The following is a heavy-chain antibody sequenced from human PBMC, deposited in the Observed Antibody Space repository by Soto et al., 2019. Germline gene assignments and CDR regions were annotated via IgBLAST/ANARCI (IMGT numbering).Heavy chain of an antibody. V-gene: IGHV3-66*01. CDR1: GFTVSVNF. CDR3: ARDPGNDAAIDY. J-gene: IGHJ4*02. CDR2: IYTDGRT. Sequence: PGGSLRLSCAASGFTVSVNFMTWVRQAPGKGLEWVSFIYTDGRTFYVDSVKGRFTVSRDNSKNTVYLQMNSLRVEDTAVYHCARDPGNDAAIDYWGQGTLVTVSS. D-gene: IGHD1-1*01.